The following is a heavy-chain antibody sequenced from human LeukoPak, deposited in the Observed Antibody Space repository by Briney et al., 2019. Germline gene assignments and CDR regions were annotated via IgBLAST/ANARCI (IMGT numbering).Heavy chain of an antibody. Sequence: PGGSLRLSCAASGFTFSSTWMSWVRQAPGKGLEWVANIKQEGTETYYVDSVKARFTISRDNAKNSLFLQMNSLRVEDTAVYYCARALGCTTAWGFDYWGQGTLVTVSS. CDR1: GFTFSSTW. CDR3: ARALGCTTAWGFDY. D-gene: IGHD2-2*01. V-gene: IGHV3-7*04. J-gene: IGHJ4*02. CDR2: IKQEGTET.